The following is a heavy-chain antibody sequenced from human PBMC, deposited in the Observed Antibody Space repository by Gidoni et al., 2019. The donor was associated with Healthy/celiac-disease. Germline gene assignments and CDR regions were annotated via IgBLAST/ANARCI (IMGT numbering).Heavy chain of an antibody. V-gene: IGHV1-69*01. J-gene: IGHJ5*02. Sequence: QVQLVQSGAAVKKPGSSVKVSCKASGGTFSSYAISWVRQAPGQGLEWMGGIIPIFGTANYAQKFQGRVTITADESTSTAYMELSSLRSEDTAVYYCARVYVVVPAAIQDWFDPWGQGTLVTVSS. CDR1: GGTFSSYA. CDR2: IIPIFGTA. D-gene: IGHD2-2*02. CDR3: ARVYVVVPAAIQDWFDP.